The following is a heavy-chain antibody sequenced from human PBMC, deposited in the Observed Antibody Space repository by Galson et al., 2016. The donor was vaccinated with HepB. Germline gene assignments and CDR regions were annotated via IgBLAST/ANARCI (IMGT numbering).Heavy chain of an antibody. V-gene: IGHV5-51*01. CDR2: IYPGDSET. CDR1: GYIFTSYW. D-gene: IGHD5-12*01. CDR3: ATMGYSGYDLGYHALDV. J-gene: IGHJ6*02. Sequence: QSGAEVKKPGESLKISCKGTGYIFTSYWIGWVRQMPGKGLEWMGIIYPGDSETKYSPSYQGQVTISADKSTSTAYLQWGSLQASDTAVYYCATMGYSGYDLGYHALDVWGQGTTVSVSS.